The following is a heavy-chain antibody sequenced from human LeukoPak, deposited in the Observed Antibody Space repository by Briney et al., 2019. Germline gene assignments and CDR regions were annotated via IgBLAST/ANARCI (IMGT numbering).Heavy chain of an antibody. CDR3: ARMAGTGDFDY. J-gene: IGHJ4*02. V-gene: IGHV3-7*01. D-gene: IGHD6-19*01. CDR2: IKQDGSER. CDR1: GFTFSSYW. Sequence: GGSLRLSCAASGFTFSSYWMSWVRQAPGKGLEWVANIKQDGSERYYVDSVKGRFTISRDNAKNSLYLQMNSLRAEDTAVYYCARMAGTGDFDYWGQGTLVTVSS.